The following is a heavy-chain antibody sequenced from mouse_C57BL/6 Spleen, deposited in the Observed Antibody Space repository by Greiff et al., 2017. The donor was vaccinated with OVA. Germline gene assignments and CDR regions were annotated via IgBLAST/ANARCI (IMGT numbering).Heavy chain of an antibody. CDR3: ARGYGSSYRGDY. D-gene: IGHD1-1*01. CDR1: GYAFSSSW. V-gene: IGHV1-82*01. J-gene: IGHJ2*01. Sequence: VKLMESGPELVKPGASVKISCKASGYAFSSSWMNWVKQRPGKGLEWIGRIYPGDGDTNYNGKFKGKATLTADKSSSTAYMQLSSLTSEDSAVYFCARGYGSSYRGDYWGQGTTLTVSS. CDR2: IYPGDGDT.